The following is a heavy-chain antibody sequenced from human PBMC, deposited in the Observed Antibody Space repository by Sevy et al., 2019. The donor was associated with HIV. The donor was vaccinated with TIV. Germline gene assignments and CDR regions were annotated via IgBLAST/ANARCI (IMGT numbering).Heavy chain of an antibody. D-gene: IGHD3-22*01. V-gene: IGHV1-2*06. CDR3: ASDDSDDRSGYYYYYKGMDV. Sequence: ASVKVSCKASGYTLTGYYIQWVRQAPGQGLEWMGRINPNSGGTNYAKKFQGRVTMTRDTFISTTYMELTRLGSDDTSVYYCASDDSDDRSGYYYYYKGMDVWGQGTTVTVSS. J-gene: IGHJ6*02. CDR2: INPNSGGT. CDR1: GYTLTGYY.